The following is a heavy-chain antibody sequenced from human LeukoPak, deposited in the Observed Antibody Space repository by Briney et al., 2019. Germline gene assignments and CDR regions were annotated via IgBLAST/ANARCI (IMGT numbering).Heavy chain of an antibody. V-gene: IGHV4-59*01. CDR2: IYYSGTT. J-gene: IGHJ6*02. CDR3: ARDARGSSYMDV. D-gene: IGHD3-10*01. CDR1: GGSISRYY. Sequence: SETLSLTCTVSGGSISRYYWSWIRQPPGKGLEWIGYIYYSGTTNYNPSLKSRVTISVDTSKNQFSLKVSSVTAADTAVYYCARDARGSSYMDVWGQGTTVTVSS.